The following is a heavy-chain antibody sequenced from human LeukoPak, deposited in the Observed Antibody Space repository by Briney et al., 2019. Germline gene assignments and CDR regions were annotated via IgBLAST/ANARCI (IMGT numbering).Heavy chain of an antibody. D-gene: IGHD2-15*01. V-gene: IGHV3-21*01. CDR2: ISCSSSYI. J-gene: IGHJ4*02. Sequence: GGSLRHSCAASGFTFSSYNMNWVRQAPGKGLEWVSSISCSSSYIYYADSVKGRFTISRDNAKNSLYLQMNSLIAEDTAVYYCARGPSGYCSGGSCYGDYWGQGTLVTVSS. CDR1: GFTFSSYN. CDR3: ARGPSGYCSGGSCYGDY.